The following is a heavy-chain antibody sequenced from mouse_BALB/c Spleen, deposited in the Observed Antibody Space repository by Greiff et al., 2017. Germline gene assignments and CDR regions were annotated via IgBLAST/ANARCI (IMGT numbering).Heavy chain of an antibody. CDR2: ISSGGSYS. CDR3: ASDHDGCPWFAY. CDR1: GFPFSCHA. Sequence: EVQPVEFGGGLVKPGGFLKPSCSASGFPFSCHAMSWVRQSPEKRLEWVAEISSGGSYSYYSDTVTGRFTIARDNAKNTLYLEMSSLRSEDTALYYCASDHDGCPWFAYWGQGTLVTVSA. J-gene: IGHJ3*01. D-gene: IGHD2-12*01. V-gene: IGHV5-9-4*01.